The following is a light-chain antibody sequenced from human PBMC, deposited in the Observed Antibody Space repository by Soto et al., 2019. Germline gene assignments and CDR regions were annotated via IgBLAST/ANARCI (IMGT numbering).Light chain of an antibody. CDR1: HSVDSSY. CDR2: ETS. V-gene: IGKV3-20*01. Sequence: EVVLTQSPGALSLSPGERATLSCRASHSVDSSYFAWYQQRPGQAPRLLIYETSSRATGIPDRFSGSGSGTDFTLIVSRLEPEDFAVYFCQQYGSYPLTFGGGTKVEIK. CDR3: QQYGSYPLT. J-gene: IGKJ4*01.